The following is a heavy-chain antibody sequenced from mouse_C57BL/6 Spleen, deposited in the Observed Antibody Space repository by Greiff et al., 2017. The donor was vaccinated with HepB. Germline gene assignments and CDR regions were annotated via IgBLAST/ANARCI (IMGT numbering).Heavy chain of an antibody. J-gene: IGHJ4*01. CDR1: GYTFTSYW. CDR3: AMGYYYGSFYYAMDY. V-gene: IGHV1-74*01. Sequence: VQLKQPGAELVKPGASVKVSCKASGYTFTSYWMHWVKQRPGQGLEWIGRIHPSDSDTNYNQKFKGKATLTVDKSSSTAYMQLSSLTSEDSAVYYCAMGYYYGSFYYAMDYWGQGTSVTVSS. D-gene: IGHD1-1*01. CDR2: IHPSDSDT.